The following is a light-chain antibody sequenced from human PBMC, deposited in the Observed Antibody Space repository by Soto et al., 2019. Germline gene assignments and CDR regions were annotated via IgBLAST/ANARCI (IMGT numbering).Light chain of an antibody. J-gene: IGKJ2*02. CDR2: DAS. Sequence: EIVLTQSPGTLSLSPGERATLSCRASQSVSSSYLAWYQQKPGQAPRLLIYDASSRATGIPDRFSGSGSGTDFTLTISRLEPEDFAVYYCQQYGRSPSTFGQGTKLEIK. CDR3: QQYGRSPST. CDR1: QSVSSSY. V-gene: IGKV3-20*01.